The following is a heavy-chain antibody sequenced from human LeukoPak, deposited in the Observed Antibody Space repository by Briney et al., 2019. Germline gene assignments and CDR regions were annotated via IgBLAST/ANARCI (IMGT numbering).Heavy chain of an antibody. J-gene: IGHJ4*02. Sequence: ASVKVSCKASGYTFTIYYMHWVRQAPGQGLEWMGWINGKRGDTNYAQNFQDRVTMTRDTSTSTVYMELSRLTVDDTAVYYCARDHDWGVDYWGQGTLVTVSS. CDR1: GYTFTIYY. V-gene: IGHV1-2*02. D-gene: IGHD7-27*01. CDR2: INGKRGDT. CDR3: ARDHDWGVDY.